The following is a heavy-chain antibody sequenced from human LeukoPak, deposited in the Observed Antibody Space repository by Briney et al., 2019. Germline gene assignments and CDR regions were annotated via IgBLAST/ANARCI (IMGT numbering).Heavy chain of an antibody. CDR2: ISSSSSTI. V-gene: IGHV3-48*01. J-gene: IGHJ3*02. Sequence: GGSLRLSCAASGFTFSSYSMNWVRQAPGKGLEWVSYISSSSSTIYYADSVKGRFTISRDNAKNSLYLQMSSLRAEDTAVYYCARSGVATIIDAFDIWGQGTMVTVSS. CDR1: GFTFSSYS. CDR3: ARSGVATIIDAFDI. D-gene: IGHD5-12*01.